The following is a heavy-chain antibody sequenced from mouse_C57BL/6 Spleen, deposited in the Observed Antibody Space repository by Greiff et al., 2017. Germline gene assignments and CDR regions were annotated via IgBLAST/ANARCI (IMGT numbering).Heavy chain of an antibody. Sequence: VKLMESGAELVRPGASVKLSCKASGYTFTDYYINWVKQRPGQGLEWIARIYPGSGNTYYNEKFKGKATLTAEKSSSTAYMQLSSLTSEDSAVYFCARWDSYFAYWGQGTLVTVSA. CDR1: GYTFTDYY. V-gene: IGHV1-76*01. CDR2: IYPGSGNT. D-gene: IGHD3-3*01. CDR3: ARWDSYFAY. J-gene: IGHJ3*01.